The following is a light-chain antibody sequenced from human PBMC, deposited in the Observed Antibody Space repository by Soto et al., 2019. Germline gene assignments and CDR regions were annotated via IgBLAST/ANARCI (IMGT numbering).Light chain of an antibody. CDR2: WAS. Sequence: DIVMTQSPDSLAVSLGERATINCKSSQSVLYSSNNKNYLAWYQQRPGQPPKLLIYWASTRESGVPDRFSGSGSGXDFTXXITSLQXXXXAVYYCQQYESTPPTFGQGTKLEIK. CDR1: QSVLYSSNNKNY. CDR3: QQYESTPPT. J-gene: IGKJ2*01. V-gene: IGKV4-1*01.